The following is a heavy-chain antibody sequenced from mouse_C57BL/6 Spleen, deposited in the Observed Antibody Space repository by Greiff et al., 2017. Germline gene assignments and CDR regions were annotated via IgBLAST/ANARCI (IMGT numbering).Heavy chain of an antibody. CDR3: AREPHYAAMDY. CDR2: INYDGSST. J-gene: IGHJ4*01. CDR1: GFTFSDYY. D-gene: IGHD1-1*01. Sequence: EVKVVESEGGLVQPGSSMKLSCTASGFTFSDYYMAWVRQVPEKGLEWVANINYDGSSTYYLDSLKSRFIISRDNAKNILYLQMSSLKSEDTATYYCAREPHYAAMDYWGQGTSVTVSS. V-gene: IGHV5-16*01.